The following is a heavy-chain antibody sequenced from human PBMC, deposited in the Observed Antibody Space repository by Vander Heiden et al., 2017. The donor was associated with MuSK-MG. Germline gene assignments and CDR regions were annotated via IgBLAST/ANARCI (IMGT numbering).Heavy chain of an antibody. V-gene: IGHV4-34*01. D-gene: IGHD5-18*01. J-gene: IGHJ4*02. CDR2: INHSGST. CDR3: ARGGYIRNFDY. CDR1: GGSFSGYY. Sequence: QVQLQQWGAGLLKPSETLSLTCAVYGGSFSGYYWSWIRQPPGKGLEWIGEINHSGSTNYNPSLKSRVTISVDTSKNQFSLKLSSVTAADTAVYYCARGGYIRNFDYWGQGTLVTVSS.